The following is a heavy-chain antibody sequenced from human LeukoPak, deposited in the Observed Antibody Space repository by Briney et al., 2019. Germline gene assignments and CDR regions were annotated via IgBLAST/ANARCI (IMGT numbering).Heavy chain of an antibody. V-gene: IGHV1-18*01. D-gene: IGHD2-15*01. CDR1: GYSFTSNG. CDR3: ARAGGYCGRLSCPYYFDY. J-gene: IGHJ4*02. Sequence: GASVKVSCKASGYSFTSNGISWVRQAPGQGLEWMGWISAYNGNTKYAQKFQGRVTMTTDTSTSTAYMELRSLRSDDTAVYYCARAGGYCGRLSCPYYFDYWGQGSLVAVSS. CDR2: ISAYNGNT.